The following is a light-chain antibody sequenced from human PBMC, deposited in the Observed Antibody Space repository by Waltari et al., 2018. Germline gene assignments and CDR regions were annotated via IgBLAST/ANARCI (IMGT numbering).Light chain of an antibody. CDR1: ESVGTD. CDR2: FGS. CDR3: QQSRQWPRRT. J-gene: IGKJ2*01. Sequence: EIVMTQSPVPMSVSPGEGVTLSCTASESVGTDVAWYRHKPGQPPRLLIYFGSTRATGVPARISGSGSGTDFSLTISSLESKDFAFYYCQQSRQWPRRTFGQGTKLE. V-gene: IGKV3D-15*01.